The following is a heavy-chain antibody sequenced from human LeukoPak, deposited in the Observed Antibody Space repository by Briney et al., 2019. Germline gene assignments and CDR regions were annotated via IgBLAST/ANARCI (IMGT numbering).Heavy chain of an antibody. CDR3: AKPAASESPVNY. V-gene: IGHV3-23*01. D-gene: IGHD6-25*01. Sequence: GGSLRLSCAASGFTFSSYAMSRVRQAPGKGLEGVSAISGSGCSTYYADSVKGRFTISRDNSKNTLYLQMNSLRAEDTAVYYCAKPAASESPVNYWGQGTMVTVSS. J-gene: IGHJ4*01. CDR2: ISGSGCST. CDR1: GFTFSSYA.